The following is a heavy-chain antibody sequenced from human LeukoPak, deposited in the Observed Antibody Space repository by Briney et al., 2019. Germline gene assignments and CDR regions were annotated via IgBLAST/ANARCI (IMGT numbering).Heavy chain of an antibody. CDR1: GYGFTSYW. CDR3: ARHLPDYDILTGYYYYFDY. J-gene: IGHJ4*02. D-gene: IGHD3-9*01. V-gene: IGHV5-51*01. CDR2: IYPGDSDT. Sequence: GESLKISCKGSGYGFTSYWIGWVRQMPGKGLEGMGIIYPGDSDTRYSPSFQGQVTISADKSISTAYLQWSSLKASDTAMYYCARHLPDYDILTGYYYYFDYWGQGTLVTVSS.